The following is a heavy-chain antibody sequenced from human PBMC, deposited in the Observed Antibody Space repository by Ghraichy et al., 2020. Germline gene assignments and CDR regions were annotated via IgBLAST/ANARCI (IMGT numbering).Heavy chain of an antibody. CDR2: ISHRGRT. V-gene: IGHV4-34*01. J-gene: IGHJ4*02. CDR1: GGSFSGYY. CDR3: VRYAETSKIDY. Sequence: SETLSLTCAVYGGSFSGYYWSWIRQPPGKGLEWIGEISHRGRTNYNPSLKSRVTISIHTSKNQFSLKLTSVTAADTAVYYCVRYAETSKIDYWGQGTLVSV. D-gene: IGHD2-2*01.